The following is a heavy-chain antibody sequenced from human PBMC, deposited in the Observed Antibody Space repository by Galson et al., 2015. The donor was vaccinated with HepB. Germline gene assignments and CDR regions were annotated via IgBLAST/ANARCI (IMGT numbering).Heavy chain of an antibody. Sequence: SVKVSCKASGYTFTSYDINWVRQATGQGLEWMGWMNPNSGNTGYAQKFQGRVTMTRNTSISTAYMELSSLRSEDTAVYYCASEITYGGFLEWSRGGFDPWGQGTLVTVSS. J-gene: IGHJ5*02. CDR1: GYTFTSYD. D-gene: IGHD3-3*01. V-gene: IGHV1-8*01. CDR3: ASEITYGGFLEWSRGGFDP. CDR2: MNPNSGNT.